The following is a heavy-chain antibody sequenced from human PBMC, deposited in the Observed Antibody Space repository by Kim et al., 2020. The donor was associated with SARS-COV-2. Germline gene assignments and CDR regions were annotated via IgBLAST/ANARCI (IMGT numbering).Heavy chain of an antibody. CDR1: GYTFTSYA. CDR3: ARAIITGTPKGVFDY. V-gene: IGHV1-3*01. J-gene: IGHJ4*02. D-gene: IGHD1-20*01. Sequence: ASVKVSCKASGYTFTSYAMHWVRQAPGQRLEWMGWINAGNGNTKYSQKFQGRVTITRDTSASTAYMELSSLRSEDTAVYYCARAIITGTPKGVFDYWGQRTLVTVSS. CDR2: INAGNGNT.